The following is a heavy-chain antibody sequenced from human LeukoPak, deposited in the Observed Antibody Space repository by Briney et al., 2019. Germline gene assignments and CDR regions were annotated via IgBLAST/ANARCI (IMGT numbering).Heavy chain of an antibody. V-gene: IGHV4-34*01. CDR1: GGSFSGYY. CDR2: INHSGST. CDR3: ARRTGDYVNYYYGMDV. J-gene: IGHJ6*02. D-gene: IGHD4-17*01. Sequence: PSETLSLTCAVYGGSFSGYYWSWIRQPPGKGLEWIGEINHSGSTNYNPSLKSRVTISVDTSKNQFSLKLSSVTAADTAVYYCARRTGDYVNYYYGMDVWGQGTTVTVSS.